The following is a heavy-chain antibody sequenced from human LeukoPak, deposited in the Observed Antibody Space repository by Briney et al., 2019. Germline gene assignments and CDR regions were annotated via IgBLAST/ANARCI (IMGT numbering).Heavy chain of an antibody. V-gene: IGHV1-2*02. CDR1: GHTFTDYY. CDR2: INPNDGDT. Sequence: GASVKVSCKASGHTFTDYYMHWVRQAPGQGFEWMGWINPNDGDTNYAQKSQGRVTMTRDTSISTAHMEVSRLRSDDTAVYYCARASFLYCSSTTCLFDYWGQGTLVTVSS. CDR3: ARASFLYCSSTTCLFDY. J-gene: IGHJ4*02. D-gene: IGHD2-2*01.